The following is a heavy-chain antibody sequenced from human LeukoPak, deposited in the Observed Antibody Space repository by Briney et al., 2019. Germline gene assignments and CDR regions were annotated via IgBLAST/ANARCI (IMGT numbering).Heavy chain of an antibody. D-gene: IGHD2-2*01. J-gene: IGHJ3*02. CDR3: ARGDCSSTSCQKGGDAFDI. CDR2: IYYSGST. V-gene: IGHV4-59*01. Sequence: SETLSLTCTVSGGSISSYYWSWIRQPPGKGLEWIGYIYYSGSTNYNPSLKSRVTISVGTSKNQFSLKLSSVTAADTAVYYCARGDCSSTSCQKGGDAFDIWGQGTMVTVSS. CDR1: GGSISSYY.